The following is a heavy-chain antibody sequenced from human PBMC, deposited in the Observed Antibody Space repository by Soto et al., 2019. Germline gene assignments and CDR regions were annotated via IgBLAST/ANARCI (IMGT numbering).Heavy chain of an antibody. V-gene: IGHV1-69-2*01. D-gene: IGHD6-19*01. CDR3: ATPNRAILSVARTPGDWYFDL. Sequence: EVQLVQSGAEVKKPGATVKISCKVSGYTFTDYYMHWVQQAPGKGLEWMGLVDPEDGETIYAEKFQGRVTITADTSTDTAYMELSSLRSEDTAVYYCATPNRAILSVARTPGDWYFDLWGRGTLVTVSS. CDR2: VDPEDGET. CDR1: GYTFTDYY. J-gene: IGHJ2*01.